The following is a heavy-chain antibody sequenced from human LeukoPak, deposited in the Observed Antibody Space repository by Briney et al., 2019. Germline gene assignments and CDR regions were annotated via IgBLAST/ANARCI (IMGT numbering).Heavy chain of an antibody. D-gene: IGHD3-10*01. V-gene: IGHV1-3*01. CDR1: GYTFTSYA. Sequence: VSVKVSCKASGYTFTSYAMHWVRQAPGQRLEWMGWINAGNGNTKYSQKFQGRVTITRDTSASTAYMELSSLRSEDTAVYYCARESVPLRFGEPVQGFDYWGQGTLVTVSS. J-gene: IGHJ4*02. CDR3: ARESVPLRFGEPVQGFDY. CDR2: INAGNGNT.